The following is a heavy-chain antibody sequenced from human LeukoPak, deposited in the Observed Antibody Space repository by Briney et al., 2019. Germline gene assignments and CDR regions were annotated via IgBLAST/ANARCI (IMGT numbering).Heavy chain of an antibody. CDR3: ATYYYDSSGYSFDY. CDR1: GGTFSSYA. J-gene: IGHJ4*02. V-gene: IGHV1-69*05. Sequence: SSVKVSCKASGGTFSSYAISWVRQAPGQGLEWMGRIIPIFGTANYAQKFQGRVTITTDESTGTAYMELSSLRSEDTAVYYCATYYYDSSGYSFDYWGQGTLVTVSS. CDR2: IIPIFGTA. D-gene: IGHD3-22*01.